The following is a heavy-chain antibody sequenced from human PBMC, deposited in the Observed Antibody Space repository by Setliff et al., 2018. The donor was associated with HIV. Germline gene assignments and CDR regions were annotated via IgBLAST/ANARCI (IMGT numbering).Heavy chain of an antibody. D-gene: IGHD3-16*02. J-gene: IGHJ6*03. CDR2: MSYDGGKK. Sequence: PGGSLRLSCVVSGFTLNHYGMHWVRQAPGKGLEWVAGMSYDGGKKDYADSVKGRFTISGDYSKNTLYLQMNSLRPEDAAVYYCAKDLRRYRCSIVSCSHMDVWGKGTSVTVSS. CDR1: GFTLNHYG. CDR3: AKDLRRYRCSIVSCSHMDV. V-gene: IGHV3-30*18.